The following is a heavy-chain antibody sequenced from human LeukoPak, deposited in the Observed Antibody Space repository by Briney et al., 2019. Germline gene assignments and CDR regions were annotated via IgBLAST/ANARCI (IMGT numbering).Heavy chain of an antibody. CDR2: VYYSGSA. Sequence: SETLSLTCSVSDGSISSGDYYWAWIRQPPGKGLEWIGSVYYSGSADYNPSLNSRVTMSADTSKNQFSLKLSSVAAADTAVYYCARVASGWYPLFDYWGQGTLVTVSS. CDR1: DGSISSGDYY. V-gene: IGHV4-39*07. CDR3: ARVASGWYPLFDY. J-gene: IGHJ4*02. D-gene: IGHD6-19*01.